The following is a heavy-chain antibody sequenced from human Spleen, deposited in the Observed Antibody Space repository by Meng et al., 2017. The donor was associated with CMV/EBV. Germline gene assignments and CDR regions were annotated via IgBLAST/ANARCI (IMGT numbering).Heavy chain of an antibody. CDR1: GFTFSSYG. D-gene: IGHD2-2*01. CDR3: AKDALPQLLSDTHFDY. J-gene: IGHJ4*02. V-gene: IGHV3-33*06. CDR2: LWYDGSNK. Sequence: SGFTFSSYGMRWVRQAPGKGLEWVAVLWYDGSNKYYAVSVKGRFTISRDNSKNTLYLQMNSLRAEDTAVYYCAKDALPQLLSDTHFDYWGQGTLVTVSS.